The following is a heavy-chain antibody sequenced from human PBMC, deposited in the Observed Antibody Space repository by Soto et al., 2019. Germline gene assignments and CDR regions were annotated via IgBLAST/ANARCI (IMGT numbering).Heavy chain of an antibody. CDR2: VYYSGST. CDR1: GGSMTSYY. CDR3: ARSISGFGAKNWFDP. V-gene: IGHV4-59*01. J-gene: IGHJ5*02. D-gene: IGHD3-16*01. Sequence: QVQLQESGPGLVKPSGTLSLTCTVSGGSMTSYYGNWIRQSPGTGLEWIGYVYYSGSTSYDPSLKSRVAISIDTSKNQFSLKLSSVTAADTAVYYCARSISGFGAKNWFDPWGQGTLVTVSS.